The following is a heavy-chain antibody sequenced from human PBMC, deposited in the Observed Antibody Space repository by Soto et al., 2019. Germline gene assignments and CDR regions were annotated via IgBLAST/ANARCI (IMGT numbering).Heavy chain of an antibody. CDR1: GASISNYY. Sequence: SETLSLTCSVSGASISNYYWNWIRQPPGKGLEWIGHIFYSGSTNYNPALKSRVTISVDTSKSQFSLKLSSVTAADTAVYYCAKDSGYNYGYFRWFDPWGQGTLVTV. D-gene: IGHD5-18*01. V-gene: IGHV4-59*01. J-gene: IGHJ5*02. CDR2: IFYSGST. CDR3: AKDSGYNYGYFRWFDP.